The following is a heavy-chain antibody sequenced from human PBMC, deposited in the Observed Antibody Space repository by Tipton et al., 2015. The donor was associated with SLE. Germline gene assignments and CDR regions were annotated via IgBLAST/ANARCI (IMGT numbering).Heavy chain of an antibody. D-gene: IGHD3-22*01. CDR1: GFTFSNAW. J-gene: IGHJ4*02. CDR3: TPHPHYYDSSGYYPL. Sequence: SLRLSCAASGFTFSNAWMSWVRQAPGKGLEWVGRIKSKTDGGTTDYAAPVTGRFTISRDDSENTLYLQMNSLKTEDTAVYYCTPHPHYYDSSGYYPLWGQGTLVTVSS. V-gene: IGHV3-15*01. CDR2: IKSKTDGGTT.